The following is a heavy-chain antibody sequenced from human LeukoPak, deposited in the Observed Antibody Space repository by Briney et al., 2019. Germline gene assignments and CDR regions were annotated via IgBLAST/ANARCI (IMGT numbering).Heavy chain of an antibody. J-gene: IGHJ4*02. CDR1: GYTFTGYY. D-gene: IGHD3-22*01. V-gene: IGHV1-2*06. Sequence: ASVKVSCKASGYTFTGYYMHWVRQAPGQGLEWMGRINPNSGGTNYAQKFQGRVTMTRDTSISTAYMELSRLRSDDTAVYYCARDSFYYDSSGLHWGQGTLVTVSS. CDR2: INPNSGGT. CDR3: ARDSFYYDSSGLH.